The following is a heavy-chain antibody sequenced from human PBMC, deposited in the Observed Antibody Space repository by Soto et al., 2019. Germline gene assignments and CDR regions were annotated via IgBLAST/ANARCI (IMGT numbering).Heavy chain of an antibody. CDR2: VYYTGST. D-gene: IGHD6-19*01. V-gene: IGHV4-59*01. Sequence: SETLSLTCSVSGGSISGSYWSWIRQSPGKGLEWLGYVYYTGSTNYSPSLRSRVSISVDTSKNEFSLRLSSVTAAGTAVYFCARSVAVPGAHIDYWGQGTQVTVSS. J-gene: IGHJ4*02. CDR1: GGSISGSY. CDR3: ARSVAVPGAHIDY.